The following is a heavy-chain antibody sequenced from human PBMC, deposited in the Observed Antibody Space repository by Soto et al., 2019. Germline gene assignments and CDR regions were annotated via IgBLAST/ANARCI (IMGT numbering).Heavy chain of an antibody. V-gene: IGHV3-11*01. CDR2: ISSSGSTI. D-gene: IGHD2-2*01. J-gene: IGHJ6*03. CDR3: ARVCSSTVASYYYYYMDV. CDR1: GFTFSDYY. Sequence: QVQLVESGGGLVKPGGSLRLSCAASGFTFSDYYMSWIRQAPGKGLGWVSYISSSGSTIYYADSVKGRFTISRDNAKNSLYLQMNSLRAEDTAVYYCARVCSSTVASYYYYYMDVWGKGTTVTVSS.